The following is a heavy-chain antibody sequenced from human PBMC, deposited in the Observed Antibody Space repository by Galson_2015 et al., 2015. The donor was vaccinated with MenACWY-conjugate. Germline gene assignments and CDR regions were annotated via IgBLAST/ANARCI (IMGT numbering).Heavy chain of an antibody. J-gene: IGHJ5*01. Sequence: AISGDSVSSNSAAWSWIRQSPSRGLEWLGRTYYRSRWFNDYAESVRSRITINPDTSKNQFSLQLSSVTPEDTAVYYCARDKGYLSGWSSNALNWFDSWGQGTPVTVSS. CDR2: TYYRSRWFN. CDR3: ARDKGYLSGWSSNALNWFDS. D-gene: IGHD6-19*01. V-gene: IGHV6-1*01. CDR1: GDSVSSNSAA.